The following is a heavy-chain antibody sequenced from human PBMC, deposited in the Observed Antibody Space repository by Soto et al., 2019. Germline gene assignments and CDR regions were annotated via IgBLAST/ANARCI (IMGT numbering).Heavy chain of an antibody. D-gene: IGHD7-27*01. J-gene: IGHJ4*02. Sequence: QVQLQESGPGLVKPSQTLSLTCTVSGGSINSDSYFWSWIRQSPEKGLEWIGHIYNSGSTYTNPSLSSRVTISVDTSKNHFFMKLTSVTAADTALYFCASGPSGDKVDYWGQGTLVTVSS. CDR2: IYNSGST. V-gene: IGHV4-30-4*01. CDR3: ASGPSGDKVDY. CDR1: GGSINSDSYF.